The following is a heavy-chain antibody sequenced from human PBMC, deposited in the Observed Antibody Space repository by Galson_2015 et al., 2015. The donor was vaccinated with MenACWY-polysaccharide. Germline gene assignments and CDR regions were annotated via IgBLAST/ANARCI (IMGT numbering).Heavy chain of an antibody. J-gene: IGHJ4*02. CDR3: AHRRGVAADFDY. CDR1: GFSIRNSGGA. D-gene: IGHD6-19*01. V-gene: IGHV2-5*01. Sequence: PALVKPTQTLTLTCTFSGFSIRNSGGAVGWLRQAPGKALEWLAVVYWSDDEGYSPSLKNRLTITYETSQHQVVLTMTNMDPADTATYFCAHRRGVAADFDYWGPGTLVIVSS. CDR2: VYWSDDE.